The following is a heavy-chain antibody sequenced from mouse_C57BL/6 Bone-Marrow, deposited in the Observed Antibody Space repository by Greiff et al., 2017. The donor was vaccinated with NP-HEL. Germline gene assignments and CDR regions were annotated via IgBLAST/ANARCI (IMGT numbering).Heavy chain of an antibody. J-gene: IGHJ4*01. Sequence: QVQLQQSGAELVKPGASVKISCKASGYAFSSYWMNWVKQRPGKGLEWIGQLYPGDGDTNYNGKFKGKATLTADKSSSTAYMQLSSLTSEDAAVYFCARGGDYAMDYWGQGTSGTVSS. V-gene: IGHV1-80*01. CDR2: LYPGDGDT. CDR1: GYAFSSYW. CDR3: ARGGDYAMDY.